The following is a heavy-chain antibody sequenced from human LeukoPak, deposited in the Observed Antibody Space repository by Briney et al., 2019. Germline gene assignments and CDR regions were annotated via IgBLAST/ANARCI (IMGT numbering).Heavy chain of an antibody. Sequence: SVKVSCKASGGTFISYAISWMRQAPGQGLEWMGGIIPIFGTANYAQKFQGRVTITADESTSTAYMELSSLRSEDTAVYYCARDPGDSSGYYGYWGQGTLVTVSS. CDR3: ARDPGDSSGYYGY. J-gene: IGHJ4*02. CDR1: GGTFISYA. V-gene: IGHV1-69*13. CDR2: IIPIFGTA. D-gene: IGHD3-22*01.